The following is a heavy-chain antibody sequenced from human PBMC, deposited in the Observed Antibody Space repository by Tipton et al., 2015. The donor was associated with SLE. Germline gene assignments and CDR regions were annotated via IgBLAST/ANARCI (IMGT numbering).Heavy chain of an antibody. V-gene: IGHV4-61*09. CDR2: IYTSGST. J-gene: IGHJ4*02. Sequence: TLSLTCTVSGGSISSGSYYWSWIRQPAGKGLEWIGYIYTSGSTNYNPSLKSRVTISVDTSKNQFSLKLTSVTAADTAVYYCANLYGDQRDYWGQGTLVTVSS. D-gene: IGHD4-17*01. CDR3: ANLYGDQRDY. CDR1: GGSISSGSYY.